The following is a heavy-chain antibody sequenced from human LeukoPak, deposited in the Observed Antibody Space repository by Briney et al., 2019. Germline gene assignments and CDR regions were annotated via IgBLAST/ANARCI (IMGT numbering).Heavy chain of an antibody. J-gene: IGHJ4*02. CDR1: GYTFITYS. CDR2: IYLGDFDA. V-gene: IGHV5-51*01. D-gene: IGHD6-19*01. Sequence: GESLKISCKASGYTFITYSIAWVRRLPGKGLEWMGIIYLGDFDARYSPSFQGQVTFSVDKSIDTAYLQWSSLKASDTATYYCARRVVAGDYFFDYWGQGTLVTVSS. CDR3: ARRVVAGDYFFDY.